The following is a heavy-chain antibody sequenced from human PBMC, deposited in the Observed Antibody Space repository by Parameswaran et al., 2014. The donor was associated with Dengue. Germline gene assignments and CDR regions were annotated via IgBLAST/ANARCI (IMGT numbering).Heavy chain of an antibody. CDR2: IYYSGST. J-gene: IGHJ4*02. V-gene: IGHV4-31*02. CDR3: AQTNCSGGSCYSPGMDY. D-gene: IGHD2-15*01. Sequence: RWIRQPPGKGLEWIGYIYYSGSTYYNPSLKSRVTISVDTSKNQFSLKLSSVTAADTAVYYCAQTNCSGGSCYSPGMDYWGQGTLVTVSS.